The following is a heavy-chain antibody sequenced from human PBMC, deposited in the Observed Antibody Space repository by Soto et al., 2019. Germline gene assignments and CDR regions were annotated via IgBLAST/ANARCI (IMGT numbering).Heavy chain of an antibody. CDR2: IMPVFSTP. D-gene: IGHD3-3*02. Sequence: QVQLVQSGAEVKKPGSSVKVSCKTSGGTFRTSAISWVRQAPGQGLEWMGGIMPVFSTPDYAQQFQGRVTITADESTGTAYMELSSLRSEDTAVYYCARDKDRQQLGGNYYYIMDVWGQGTTVTVSS. CDR1: GGTFRTSA. J-gene: IGHJ6*01. CDR3: ARDKDRQQLGGNYYYIMDV. V-gene: IGHV1-69*12.